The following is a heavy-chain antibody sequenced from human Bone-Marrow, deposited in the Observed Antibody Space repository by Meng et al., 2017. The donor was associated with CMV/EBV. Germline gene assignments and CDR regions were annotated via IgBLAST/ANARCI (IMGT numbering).Heavy chain of an antibody. D-gene: IGHD6-13*01. CDR1: GGSFSGYY. Sequence: QVQLQQWGAGLLKPPEXPSLTCAVSGGSFSGYYWSWIRQPPGKGLEWIGEINHSGSTNYNPSLKRRVTISVDTSKNQFSLKLSSVTAADTAVYYCARGLIIIAAAGPNWFDPWGQGTLVTVSS. CDR3: ARGLIIIAAAGPNWFDP. CDR2: INHSGST. V-gene: IGHV4-34*01. J-gene: IGHJ5*02.